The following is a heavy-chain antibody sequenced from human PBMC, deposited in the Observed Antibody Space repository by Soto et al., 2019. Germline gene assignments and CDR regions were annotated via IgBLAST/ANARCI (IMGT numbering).Heavy chain of an antibody. D-gene: IGHD3-22*01. CDR1: GFSLSTSGVG. Sequence: QITLKESGPTLVKPTQTLTLTCTFSGFSLSTSGVGVGWIRQPPGKALEWLALIYWDDDKRYSPSLKSRLTITKDTSKNQEVLTMTNMDPVDTATYYCAHIYDSGGLDYWGQGTLVTVSS. V-gene: IGHV2-5*02. J-gene: IGHJ4*02. CDR2: IYWDDDK. CDR3: AHIYDSGGLDY.